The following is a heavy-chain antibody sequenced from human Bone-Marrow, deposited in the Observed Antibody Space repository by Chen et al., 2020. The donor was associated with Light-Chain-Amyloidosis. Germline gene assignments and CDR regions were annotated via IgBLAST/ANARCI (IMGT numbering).Heavy chain of an antibody. D-gene: IGHD3-9*01. CDR3: AKDISYDDILPGYPADAFDI. CDR2: IRGRGGSR. V-gene: IGHV3-23*04. Sequence: EVQLVESGGGLLQRGGSLRLSCAASGFAFSSYVMSWVRQAPGKGLEWVSTIRGRGGSRYYGDSVKGRLTISRDNSKSALLLKVNSRRAEDTAVYYCAKDISYDDILPGYPADAFDIWGQGTMVTVSS. J-gene: IGHJ3*02. CDR1: GFAFSSYV.